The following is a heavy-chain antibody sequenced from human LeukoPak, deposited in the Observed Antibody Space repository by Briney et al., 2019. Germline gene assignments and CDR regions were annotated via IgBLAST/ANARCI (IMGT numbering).Heavy chain of an antibody. D-gene: IGHD5-12*01. CDR1: GFTFSNYA. CDR2: MSGGGDYT. J-gene: IGHJ4*02. CDR3: GKGLNRDYSGIGDY. Sequence: PGGSLRLSCAASGFTFSNYAMSWVRQAPGKGLKWISSMSGGGDYTYYADSVKGRFTISRDNPENKLYLQADSLRAEDTAVYYCGKGLNRDYSGIGDYWGQGTLVTVSS. V-gene: IGHV3-23*01.